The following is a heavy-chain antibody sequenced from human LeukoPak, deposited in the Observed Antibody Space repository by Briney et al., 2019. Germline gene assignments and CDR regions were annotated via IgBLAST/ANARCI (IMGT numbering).Heavy chain of an antibody. D-gene: IGHD3-10*01. CDR1: GFTFSSYS. CDR2: ISSSSSYI. Sequence: GGSLRLSCAASGFTFSSYSMNRVRQAPGKGLEWVSSISSSSSYIYYADSVKGRFTISRDNAKNSLYLQMNSLRAEDTAVYYCARDLIPGYYGSGYYWGQGTMVTVSS. CDR3: ARDLIPGYYGSGYY. V-gene: IGHV3-21*01. J-gene: IGHJ3*01.